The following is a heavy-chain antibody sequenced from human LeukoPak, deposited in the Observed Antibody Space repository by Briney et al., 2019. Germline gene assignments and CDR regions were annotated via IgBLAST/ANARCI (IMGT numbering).Heavy chain of an antibody. D-gene: IGHD6-25*01. V-gene: IGHV3-74*01. CDR1: GFTFSSYW. CDR2: INSDGSST. J-gene: IGHJ4*02. Sequence: GGFLRLSCAASGFTFSSYWMHWVRQAPGKGLVWVSRINSDGSSTDYADSVKGRFTISRDNAKNTLYLQMNSLRAEDTAVYYCARAGLVAADYPFDYWGQGTLVSVSS. CDR3: ARAGLVAADYPFDY.